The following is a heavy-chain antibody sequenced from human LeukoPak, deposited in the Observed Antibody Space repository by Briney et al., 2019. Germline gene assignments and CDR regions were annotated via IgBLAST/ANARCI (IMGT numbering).Heavy chain of an antibody. V-gene: IGHV4-61*02. CDR3: ARASYYFDTSGGYYFDY. J-gene: IGHJ4*02. Sequence: SETLSLTCTVSGGSISSGSYYWRWIRQPAGTGLEWLGRIYTSGSTNYNPSLKSRVTISVDTSKNHFSLKLSSVTAADTAVYYCARASYYFDTSGGYYFDYWGQGTLVTVSS. CDR2: IYTSGST. D-gene: IGHD3-22*01. CDR1: GGSISSGSYY.